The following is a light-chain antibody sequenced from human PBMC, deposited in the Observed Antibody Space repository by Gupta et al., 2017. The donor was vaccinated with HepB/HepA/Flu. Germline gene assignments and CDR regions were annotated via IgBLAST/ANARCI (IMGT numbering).Light chain of an antibody. J-gene: IGKJ2*03. Sequence: DIVMTQSPATLSVSPGERATLSCRASQRVGDNLAWYQQKPGQAPRLLIFGASNRATDIPARFSGSGSGTEFTLTSSSRQSEDFAVYYWQHDNSWPSFGQGTNLEIK. CDR3: QHDNSWPS. CDR2: GAS. V-gene: IGKV3-15*01. CDR1: QRVGDN.